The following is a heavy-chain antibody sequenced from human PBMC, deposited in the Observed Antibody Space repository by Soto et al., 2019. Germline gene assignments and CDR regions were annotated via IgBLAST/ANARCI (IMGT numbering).Heavy chain of an antibody. Sequence: QVQLVQSGAEVKKPGSSVKVSCKASGGTFSSYAISWVRQAPGQGLEWMGGIIPIFGTANYAQKFQGRVTITADKSTSPAYMELSSLRSEDTAVDYWAREGNRARSQQLVPDYFDYGGQGTLVTVSS. CDR2: IIPIFGTA. J-gene: IGHJ4*02. CDR1: GGTFSSYA. CDR3: AREGNRARSQQLVPDYFDY. D-gene: IGHD6-13*01. V-gene: IGHV1-69*06.